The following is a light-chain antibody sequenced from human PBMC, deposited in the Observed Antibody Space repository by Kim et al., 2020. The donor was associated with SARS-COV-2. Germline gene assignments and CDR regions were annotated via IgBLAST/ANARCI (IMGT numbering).Light chain of an antibody. CDR2: DVS. V-gene: IGLV2-14*01. CDR3: SSYTSSSTYV. Sequence: QSALTQPASVSGSPGQSITISCIGTSSDVGGYNYVSWYQQHPGKAPKLMIYDVSKRPSGVSNRFSGYKSGNTASLTISGLQAEDEADYYCSSYTSSSTYVFGTGTKVTVL. CDR1: SSDVGGYNY. J-gene: IGLJ1*01.